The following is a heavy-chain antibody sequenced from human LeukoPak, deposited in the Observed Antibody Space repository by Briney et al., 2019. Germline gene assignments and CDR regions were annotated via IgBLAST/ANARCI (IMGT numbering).Heavy chain of an antibody. Sequence: TGGSLRLSCAASGFTFSSYWMRWVRQAPGKGLEWVANIKQDGSEKNYVDSVKGRLTISRDNAKNSLYLQMNSLRAEDTAVYYCASGLELDYWGQGTLVTVSS. CDR2: IKQDGSEK. CDR3: ASGLELDY. CDR1: GFTFSSYW. J-gene: IGHJ4*02. V-gene: IGHV3-7*03.